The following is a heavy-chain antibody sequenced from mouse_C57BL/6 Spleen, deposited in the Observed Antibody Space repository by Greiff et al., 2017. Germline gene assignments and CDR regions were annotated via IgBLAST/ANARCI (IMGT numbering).Heavy chain of an antibody. J-gene: IGHJ1*03. CDR3: ARSPYYYGSSYVRWYFDV. CDR2: INPSNGGT. Sequence: VQLQQSGTELVKPGASVKLSCKASGYTFTSYWMHWVKQRPGQGLEWIGNINPSNGGTNYNEKFKSKATLTVDKSSSTAYMQLSSLTSEDSAVYYCARSPYYYGSSYVRWYFDVWGTGTTVTVSS. V-gene: IGHV1-53*01. CDR1: GYTFTSYW. D-gene: IGHD1-1*01.